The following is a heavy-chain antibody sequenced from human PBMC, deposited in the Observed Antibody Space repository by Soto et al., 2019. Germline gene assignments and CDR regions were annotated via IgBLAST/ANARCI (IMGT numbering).Heavy chain of an antibody. V-gene: IGHV3-23*01. CDR2: ISGSGGST. Sequence: GGSLRLSCAASGFTFSSYAMSWVRQAPGKGLEWVSAISGSGGSTYYADSVKGRFTISRDNSKNTLYLQMNGLRAEDTAVYYCAKVFGSGTTRDFDYWGQGTLVTVSS. CDR3: AKVFGSGTTRDFDY. J-gene: IGHJ4*02. D-gene: IGHD6-19*01. CDR1: GFTFSSYA.